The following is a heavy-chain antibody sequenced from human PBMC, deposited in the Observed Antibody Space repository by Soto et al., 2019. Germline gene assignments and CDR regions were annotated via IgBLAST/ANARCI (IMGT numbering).Heavy chain of an antibody. CDR1: GYSFTSYW. V-gene: IGHV5-10-1*01. D-gene: IGHD6-6*01. J-gene: IGHJ6*02. CDR2: IDPSDSYT. CDR3: ARLEGSSSRYYYYGMDV. Sequence: GGSLKISCKGSGYSFTSYWISGVRQMPGKGLEWMGRIDPSDSYTNYSPSFQGHVTISADKSISTAYLQWSSLKASDTAMYYCARLEGSSSRYYYYGMDVWGQGTTVTVS.